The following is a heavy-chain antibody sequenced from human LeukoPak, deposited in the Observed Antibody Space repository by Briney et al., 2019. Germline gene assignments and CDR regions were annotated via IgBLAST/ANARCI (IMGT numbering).Heavy chain of an antibody. CDR2: IKEDGSEK. CDR1: GFTFSSYW. CDR3: ARGGGVGTTDY. J-gene: IGHJ4*02. D-gene: IGHD2-8*01. Sequence: SGGSLRLSCATSGFTFSSYWMNWVRQAPGKGLEWVANIKEDGSEKYYVDSVKGRFTISRDNAKNSLYLQMNSLRAEDTAVYYCARGGGVGTTDYWGQGTLVTVSS. V-gene: IGHV3-7*01.